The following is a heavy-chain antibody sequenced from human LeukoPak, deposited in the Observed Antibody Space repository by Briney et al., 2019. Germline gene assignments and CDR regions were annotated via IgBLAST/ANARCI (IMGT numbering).Heavy chain of an antibody. J-gene: IGHJ4*02. Sequence: PSETLSLTCAVYGGSFSGYYWSWIRQPPGKGLEWIGEINHSGSTNYNPSLKSRVTISVDTSKNQFSLKLSSVTAADTAVYYCARGGCSSTSCYIYFDYWGQGTLVTVSS. D-gene: IGHD2-2*02. CDR2: INHSGST. V-gene: IGHV4-34*01. CDR1: GGSFSGYY. CDR3: ARGGCSSTSCYIYFDY.